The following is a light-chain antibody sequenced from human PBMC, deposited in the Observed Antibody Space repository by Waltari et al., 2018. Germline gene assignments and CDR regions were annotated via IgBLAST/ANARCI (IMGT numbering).Light chain of an antibody. V-gene: IGKV1-5*03. CDR2: KAS. CDR3: QQYNSYSPRWT. J-gene: IGKJ1*01. Sequence: DIQITQSPSPLSASVGDRVTITCPASQSISSWLALYQKKPGNAPKRLIYKASSLESGVPSRFSGSGSGTEFTLTISSLQPDDYATYYCQQYNSYSPRWTFGQGTKVEIK. CDR1: QSISSW.